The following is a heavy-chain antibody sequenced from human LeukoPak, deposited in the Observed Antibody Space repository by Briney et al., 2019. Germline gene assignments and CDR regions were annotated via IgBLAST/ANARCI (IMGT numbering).Heavy chain of an antibody. J-gene: IGHJ4*02. V-gene: IGHV4-30-4*08. CDR2: IYYSGST. CDR1: GGSISSGDYY. CDR3: ARVLYYYGSGSYLDY. Sequence: SETLSLTCTVSGGSISSGDYYWSWIRQPPGKGLEWIGYIYYSGSTYYNPSLKSRVTMSVDTSKNQFSLKLSSVTAADTAVYYCARVLYYYGSGSYLDYWGQGTLVTVSS. D-gene: IGHD3-10*01.